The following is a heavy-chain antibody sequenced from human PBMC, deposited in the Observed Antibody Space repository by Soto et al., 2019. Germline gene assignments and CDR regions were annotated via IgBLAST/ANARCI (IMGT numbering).Heavy chain of an antibody. V-gene: IGHV3-30*18. Sequence: GGSLRLSCAASGFTFSSYGMHWVRQAPGKGLEWVAVISYDGSNKYYADSVKGRFTISRDNSKNTLYLQMNSLRAEDTAVYYCAKDGSRYSGYDWVDNWNDDAFDIWGQGTMVTVSS. CDR2: ISYDGSNK. CDR1: GFTFSSYG. CDR3: AKDGSRYSGYDWVDNWNDDAFDI. D-gene: IGHD5-12*01. J-gene: IGHJ3*02.